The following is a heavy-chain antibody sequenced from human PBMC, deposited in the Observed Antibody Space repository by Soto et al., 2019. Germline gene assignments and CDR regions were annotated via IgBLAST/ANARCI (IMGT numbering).Heavy chain of an antibody. J-gene: IGHJ4*02. CDR3: ASLPYHNSYSGFDY. V-gene: IGHV5-51*01. CDR1: TYTFTNYW. D-gene: IGHD1-26*01. CDR2: IYPPDSDT. Sequence: GESLKISCKGSTYTFTNYWIGWVRQMPGKGPERMGLIYPPDSDTKYSPSFQGQVTISADKSSSTAYLRWSSLKASDTAIYYRASLPYHNSYSGFDYWGQGTPVTVSS.